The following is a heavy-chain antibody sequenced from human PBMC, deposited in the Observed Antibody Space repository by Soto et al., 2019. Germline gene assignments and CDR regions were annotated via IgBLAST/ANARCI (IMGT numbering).Heavy chain of an antibody. D-gene: IGHD6-13*01. J-gene: IGHJ4*02. V-gene: IGHV3-15*07. CDR1: PFTYTYAW. Sequence: EVQLVESGGGLVRPGGSLRLSCAASPFTYTYAWMNWVRQAPGKGLEWVGHVKRKSEGWATDYGTSLKERFTISRDDSTNMAYLQMNSLRSEDTVVYYCTTGYGSTWYQWGQGTLVTVSA. CDR3: TTGYGSTWYQ. CDR2: VKRKSEGWAT.